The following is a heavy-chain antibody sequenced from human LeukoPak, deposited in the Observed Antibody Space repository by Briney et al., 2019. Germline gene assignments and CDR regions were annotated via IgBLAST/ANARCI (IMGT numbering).Heavy chain of an antibody. D-gene: IGHD3-22*01. J-gene: IGHJ4*02. V-gene: IGHV3-23*01. Sequence: GGSLRLSCAASGFTFSSYAMSWVRQAPGKGLEWVSTISGSGGSTYYADSVKGRFTISRDNSRNTLYLQMNSLRAEDTAVYYCAKGGSFYYDTSGYLYWGQGTLVTVSS. CDR2: ISGSGGST. CDR1: GFTFSSYA. CDR3: AKGGSFYYDTSGYLY.